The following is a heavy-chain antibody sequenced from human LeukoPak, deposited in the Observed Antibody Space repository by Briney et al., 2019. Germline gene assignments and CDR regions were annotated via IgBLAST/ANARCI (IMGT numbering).Heavy chain of an antibody. CDR1: GFTFGDYA. D-gene: IGHD6-13*01. CDR3: TRGGSSSYWLDY. V-gene: IGHV3-49*04. Sequence: SLRLSCTASGFTFGDYAMSWVRQAPGKGLAWVGFIRSKAYGGTTEYAASVKGRFTISRDDSKSIAYLQMNSLKTEDTAVYYCTRGGSSSYWLDYWGQGTLVTVSA. J-gene: IGHJ4*02. CDR2: IRSKAYGGTT.